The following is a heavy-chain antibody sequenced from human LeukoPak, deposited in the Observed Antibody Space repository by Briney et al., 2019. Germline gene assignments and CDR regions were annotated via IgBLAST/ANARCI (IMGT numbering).Heavy chain of an antibody. V-gene: IGHV1-2*02. CDR1: GYSFIGYY. CDR2: INPNSGGT. J-gene: IGHJ5*02. Sequence: ASVKVSCKASGYSFIGYYMHWVRQAPGQGLEWMGCINPNSGGTNYALKFQGRVTMTRDTSISTAYMELSRLTSDDTAVYYCAREGGIVAVQAANWFDPWGQGTLVTVSS. CDR3: AREGGIVAVQAANWFDP. D-gene: IGHD2-2*01.